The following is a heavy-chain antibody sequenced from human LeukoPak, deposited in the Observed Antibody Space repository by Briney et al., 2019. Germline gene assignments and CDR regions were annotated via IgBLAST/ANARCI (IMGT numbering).Heavy chain of an antibody. V-gene: IGHV3-11*01. J-gene: IGHJ1*01. Sequence: SVRGRFTVSRDNAKNSLYLQMNSLRAEDTAVYYCARGISSTWYFQLWGQGSLVTVSS. D-gene: IGHD6-13*01. CDR3: ARGISSTWYFQL.